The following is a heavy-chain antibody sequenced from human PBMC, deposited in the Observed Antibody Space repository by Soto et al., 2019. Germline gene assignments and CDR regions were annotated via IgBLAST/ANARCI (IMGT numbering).Heavy chain of an antibody. CDR1: GGSISSYY. CDR2: IYYSGRT. D-gene: IGHD2-2*02. Sequence: QVQLQESGPGLVKPSETPSLTCTVSGGSISSYYWSWIRQPPGKGLEWIGYIYYSGRTNYNPSLKSRVTISVDTSKSQFSLKLSSVTAADTAVYYCARGYCSSTSCYIWDNWFDPWGQGTLVTVSS. J-gene: IGHJ5*02. V-gene: IGHV4-59*01. CDR3: ARGYCSSTSCYIWDNWFDP.